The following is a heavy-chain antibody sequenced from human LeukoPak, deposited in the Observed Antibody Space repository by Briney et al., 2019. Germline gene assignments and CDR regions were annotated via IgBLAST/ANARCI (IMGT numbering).Heavy chain of an antibody. D-gene: IGHD4-17*01. J-gene: IGHJ4*02. V-gene: IGHV4-61*01. CDR1: GGSVTSGSYY. Sequence: SETLSLTCTVSGGSVTSGSYYWSWIRQPPGKGLVSIGYIYYSGTTNYNPSLKSRVTISVDTSKNQFSLRLSSVTAADTAVYYCARRRPNYGDYDYWGQGTLVTVSS. CDR3: ARRRPNYGDYDY. CDR2: IYYSGTT.